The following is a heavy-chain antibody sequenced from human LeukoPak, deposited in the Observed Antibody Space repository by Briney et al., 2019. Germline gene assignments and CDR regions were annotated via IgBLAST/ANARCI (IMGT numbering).Heavy chain of an antibody. J-gene: IGHJ4*02. D-gene: IGHD3-22*01. CDR3: AREAEGYYDRQFDS. V-gene: IGHV4-61*01. CDR1: GGSISSSSYY. CDR2: LYYSGST. Sequence: SETLSLTCTVSGGSISSSSYYWGWIRQPPGKGLEWIGYLYYSGSTAYNPSLKGRVTISVDTSKNQFSLKLSSVTAADTALYYCAREAEGYYDRQFDSWGQGTLVTVSS.